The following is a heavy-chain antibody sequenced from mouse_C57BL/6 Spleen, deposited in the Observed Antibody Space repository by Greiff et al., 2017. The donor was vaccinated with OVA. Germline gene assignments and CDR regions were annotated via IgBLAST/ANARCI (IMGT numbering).Heavy chain of an antibody. D-gene: IGHD2-1*01. V-gene: IGHV3-6*01. Sequence: EVKLVESGPGLVKPSQSLSLTCSVTGSSITSGFYWNWIRQFPGNKLEWMRYISYDGSNNYNPSLKNRITITRDTSKNQFFLKLNSVTTEDTATYYCAREGSFYYGNFDYWGQGTTLTVSS. CDR2: ISYDGSN. CDR3: AREGSFYYGNFDY. J-gene: IGHJ2*01. CDR1: GSSITSGFY.